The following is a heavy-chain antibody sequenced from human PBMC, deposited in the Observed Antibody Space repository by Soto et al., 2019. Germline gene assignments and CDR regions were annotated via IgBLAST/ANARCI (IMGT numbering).Heavy chain of an antibody. J-gene: IGHJ4*02. Sequence: DSVKGRFTISRDNSKNTLYLQMNSLRADDTAVYYCARDPGSSWYYFDYWRQGTLVTVSS. CDR3: ARDPGSSWYYFDY. D-gene: IGHD6-13*01. V-gene: IGHV3-30*07.